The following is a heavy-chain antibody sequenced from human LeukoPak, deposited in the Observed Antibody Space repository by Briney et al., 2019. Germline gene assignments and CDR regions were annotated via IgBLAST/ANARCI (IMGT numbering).Heavy chain of an antibody. Sequence: KPSETLSLTCTVSGGSISTYYWTWIRQPPGKGLEWIGHVYYSGDTNYNPSLKSRLTISVDTSTNQFSLKLNSVTAADTAVYYCARADYYYGSGGFDFWGQGSLVTVSS. V-gene: IGHV4-59*08. D-gene: IGHD3-10*01. CDR1: GGSISTYY. CDR2: VYYSGDT. J-gene: IGHJ4*02. CDR3: ARADYYYGSGGFDF.